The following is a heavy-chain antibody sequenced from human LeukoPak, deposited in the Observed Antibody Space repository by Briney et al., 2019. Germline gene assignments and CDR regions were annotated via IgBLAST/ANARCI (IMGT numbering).Heavy chain of an antibody. CDR1: GFTFSSYG. D-gene: IGHD3-22*01. Sequence: GGSLRLSCAASGFTFSSYGMHWVRQAPGKGLEWVSSISTSSSYKYYADSVKGRFTISRDNAKNSVYLQMNSLRAEDTALYYCARFDGGSGYGFDFWGQGTLVTVSS. J-gene: IGHJ4*02. CDR3: ARFDGGSGYGFDF. V-gene: IGHV3-21*01. CDR2: ISTSSSYK.